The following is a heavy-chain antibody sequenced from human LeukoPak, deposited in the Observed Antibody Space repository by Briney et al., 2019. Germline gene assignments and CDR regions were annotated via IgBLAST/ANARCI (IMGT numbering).Heavy chain of an antibody. CDR2: IVVGSGNT. V-gene: IGHV1-58*01. CDR3: AAGGWYYYGMDV. D-gene: IGHD6-19*01. Sequence: GTSVNVSCKASGCTFTSSAVQWVRQARGQRLEWIGWIVVGSGNTNYAQKFQERVTITRDMSTSTAYMELSSLRSEDTAVYYCAAGGWYYYGMDVWGKGTTVTVSS. J-gene: IGHJ6*04. CDR1: GCTFTSSA.